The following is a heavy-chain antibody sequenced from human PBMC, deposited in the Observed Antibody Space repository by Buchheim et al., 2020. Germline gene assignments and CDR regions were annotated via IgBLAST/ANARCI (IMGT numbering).Heavy chain of an antibody. CDR3: ARAYYDSSGYSVVGDY. CDR2: INSDGSST. J-gene: IGHJ4*02. CDR1: GFTFSDYY. V-gene: IGHV3-74*02. D-gene: IGHD3-22*01. Sequence: VQLVESGGGLVKPGGSLRLSCAASGFTFSDYYMSWIRQAPGKGLVWVSRINSDGSSTSYADSVKGRFTISRDNAKNTLYLQMNSLRAEDTAVYYCARAYYDSSGYSVVGDYWGQGTL.